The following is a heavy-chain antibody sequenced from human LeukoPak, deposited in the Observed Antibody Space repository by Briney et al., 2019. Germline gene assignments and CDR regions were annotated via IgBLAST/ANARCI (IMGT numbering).Heavy chain of an antibody. CDR1: GGSISSDCDY. J-gene: IGHJ5*02. CDR2: IYYSGST. CDR3: ARLGYYDSSGYYYKRKPHKLPSDQFNWFDP. V-gene: IGHV4-39*01. D-gene: IGHD3-22*01. Sequence: PSESLSLTCTVSGGSISSDCDYWGWIRQPPGKGLEWLGSIYYSGSTYYNPSLKSRLTISIDTSKNQFSLKLTSVTAADTAVYYCARLGYYDSSGYYYKRKPHKLPSDQFNWFDPWGQGTLVTVSS.